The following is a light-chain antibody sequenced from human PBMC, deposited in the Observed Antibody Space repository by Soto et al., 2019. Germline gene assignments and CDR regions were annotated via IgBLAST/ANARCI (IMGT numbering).Light chain of an antibody. CDR1: QSVRSK. CDR2: DTD. J-gene: IGKJ5*01. Sequence: EIVLTQSPASLSVSPGERATLSCRASQSVRSKVAWYQQKPGQAPSLVIYDTDIRATGIPARFSGSGFGTEFTLTISSLQPEDFAVYYCEQYNNWFSITFGQGTRLEIK. V-gene: IGKV3-15*01. CDR3: EQYNNWFSIT.